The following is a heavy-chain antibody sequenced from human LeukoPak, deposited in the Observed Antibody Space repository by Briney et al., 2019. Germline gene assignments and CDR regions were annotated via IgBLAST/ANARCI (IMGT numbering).Heavy chain of an antibody. Sequence: GGSLRLFCAASGFTFSSYAMSWVRQARGKGREWVSAISGSGGTTYYADSVKGRFTISRDNSKNTLYLQMNSLRAEDTAVYYCAKGYDTSGFDYWGQGTLVTVSS. J-gene: IGHJ4*02. D-gene: IGHD3-22*01. CDR2: ISGSGGTT. V-gene: IGHV3-23*01. CDR3: AKGYDTSGFDY. CDR1: GFTFSSYA.